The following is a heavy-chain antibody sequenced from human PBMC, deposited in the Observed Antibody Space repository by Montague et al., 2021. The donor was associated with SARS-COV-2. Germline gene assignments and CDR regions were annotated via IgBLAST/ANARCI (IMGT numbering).Heavy chain of an antibody. CDR3: AHRPPYYSISGACDVGCFDY. V-gene: IGHV2-5*02. J-gene: IGHJ4*02. CDR2: IYWDDTK. Sequence: PALVKPTQTLTLTCTFSGFSLTSSGVAVGWIRQPPGKALEWLALIYWDDTKHYNTSLKTRLTATQDTSKNQVVLTLTNVDPVDTATYYCAHRPPYYSISGACDVGCFDYWGQGALVTVSS. D-gene: IGHD3-10*01. CDR1: GFSLTSSGVA.